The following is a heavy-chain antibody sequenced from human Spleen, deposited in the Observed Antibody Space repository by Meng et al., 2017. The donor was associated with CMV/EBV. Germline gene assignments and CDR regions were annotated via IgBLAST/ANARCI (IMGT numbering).Heavy chain of an antibody. Sequence: SETLSLTCTVSGGSISSSSYYWGWIRQPPGKGLEWIGSIYYSGSTYYNASLKSRVTISVDTSKNQFSLKLSSVTAADTAVYYCARHFYDSSGYPRKNYFDYWGQGTLVTVSS. CDR2: IYYSGST. CDR3: ARHFYDSSGYPRKNYFDY. CDR1: GGSISSSSYY. D-gene: IGHD3-22*01. J-gene: IGHJ4*02. V-gene: IGHV4-39*01.